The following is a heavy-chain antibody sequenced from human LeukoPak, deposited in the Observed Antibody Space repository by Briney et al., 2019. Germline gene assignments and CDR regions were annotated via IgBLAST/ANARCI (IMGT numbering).Heavy chain of an antibody. D-gene: IGHD3-3*01. Sequence: VASVKVSCKASGYTFTSYGISWVRQAPGQGLEWVGWISAYNGNTNYAQKLQGRVTMTTDTSTSTAYMELRSLRSDDTAVYYCARDPDYDFWSGYPWGQGTLVTVSS. CDR1: GYTFTSYG. V-gene: IGHV1-18*01. J-gene: IGHJ5*02. CDR2: ISAYNGNT. CDR3: ARDPDYDFWSGYP.